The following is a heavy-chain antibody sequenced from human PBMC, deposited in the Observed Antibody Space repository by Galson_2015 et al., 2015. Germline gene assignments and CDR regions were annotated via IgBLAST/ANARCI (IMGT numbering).Heavy chain of an antibody. V-gene: IGHV3-23*01. Sequence: SLRLSCAASGFTFSSYAMSWVRQAPGKGLEWVSAISGSGGSTYYADSVKGRFTISRDNSKNTLYLQMNSLRAEDTAVYYCAKDLTGFSYCGGDCYSNFDYWGQGTLVTVSS. CDR2: ISGSGGST. CDR3: AKDLTGFSYCGGDCYSNFDY. CDR1: GFTFSSYA. J-gene: IGHJ4*02. D-gene: IGHD2-21*02.